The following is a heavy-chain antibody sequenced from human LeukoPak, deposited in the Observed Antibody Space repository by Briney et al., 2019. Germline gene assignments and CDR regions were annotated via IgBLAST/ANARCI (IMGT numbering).Heavy chain of an antibody. D-gene: IGHD3-22*01. CDR3: AKAVSGYYSIFDY. V-gene: IGHV3-23*01. J-gene: IGHJ4*02. CDR1: GFTFSSYA. Sequence: GGSLRLSCAASGFTFSSYAMSWVRQAPGKGLEWVSVISGSGGTTYYADSVKGRFTISRDNSKNTLYLQMNSLRTEDTAVYYCAKAVSGYYSIFDYGGQGTLVTVS. CDR2: ISGSGGTT.